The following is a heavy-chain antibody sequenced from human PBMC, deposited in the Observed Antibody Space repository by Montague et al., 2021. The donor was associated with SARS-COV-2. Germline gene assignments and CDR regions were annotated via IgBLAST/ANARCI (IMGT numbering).Heavy chain of an antibody. V-gene: IGHV4-31*03. CDR3: ARVLGGYCSGGSCYRGWYFDL. J-gene: IGHJ2*01. D-gene: IGHD2-15*01. Sequence: TLSLTCTVSGGSISSGGYYWSWIRQHPGKGQEWIGYIYYSGSTYYNPSPKSRVTISVDTSKNQFSLKLSSVTAADTAVYYCARVLGGYCSGGSCYRGWYFDLWGRGTLVTVSS. CDR1: GGSISSGGYY. CDR2: IYYSGST.